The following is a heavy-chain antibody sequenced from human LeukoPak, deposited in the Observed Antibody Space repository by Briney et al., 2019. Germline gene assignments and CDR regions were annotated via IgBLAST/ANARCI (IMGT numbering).Heavy chain of an antibody. J-gene: IGHJ3*02. Sequence: PGGSLRLSCAASGFTVSSNYMSWVRQAPGKGLEWVSVIYSGGSTYYADSVKGRLTISRDNSKNTLYLQMNSLRAEDTAVYYCARIYFDRAFDIWGQGTMVTVSS. CDR2: IYSGGST. V-gene: IGHV3-53*01. CDR1: GFTVSSNY. CDR3: ARIYFDRAFDI. D-gene: IGHD3-9*01.